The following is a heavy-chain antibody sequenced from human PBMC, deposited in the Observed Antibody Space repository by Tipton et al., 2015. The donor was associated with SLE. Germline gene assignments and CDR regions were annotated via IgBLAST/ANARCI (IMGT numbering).Heavy chain of an antibody. CDR2: VYYSGST. V-gene: IGHV4-59*12. Sequence: TLSLTCAVYGGSFSGYYWGWIRQAPGKGLEWIGYVYYSGSTNYNPSLKSRVTISVDTSKNQFSLKLSSVTAADTAVYYCARIARRTYFDLWGRGTLVTVSS. J-gene: IGHJ2*01. CDR3: ARIARRTYFDL. CDR1: GGSFSGYY. D-gene: IGHD2-8*01.